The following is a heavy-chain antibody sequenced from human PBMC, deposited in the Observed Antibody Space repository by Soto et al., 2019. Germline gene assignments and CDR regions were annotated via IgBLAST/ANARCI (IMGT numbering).Heavy chain of an antibody. CDR1: GFTFSDYY. CDR2: ISSSGSII. D-gene: IGHD2-15*01. V-gene: IGHV3-11*01. Sequence: GGSLRLSCAASGFTFSDYYMSWIRQAPGKGLEYISYISSSGSIIYYAKSVKGRFTISRDNARNSLYLQMSSLRAEDTAVYYCARWGVGDIVVAVAATGLSGWGQGTLVTVSS. CDR3: ARWGVGDIVVAVAATGLSG. J-gene: IGHJ4*02.